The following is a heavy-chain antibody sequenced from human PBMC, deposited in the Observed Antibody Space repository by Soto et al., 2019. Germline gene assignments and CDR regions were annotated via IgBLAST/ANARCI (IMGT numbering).Heavy chain of an antibody. D-gene: IGHD2-2*01. J-gene: IGHJ6*03. V-gene: IGHV4-39*01. Sequence: QLQLQESGPGLVKPSETLSLTCTVSGGSISSSSSSWGWIRQPPGKGLEWLGIISYSGSTYYGPSLKSRVTISVDASKNLFSLKLSSVTAADTAVYYCARTYVTDVVVVPASKDYMDVWGKGTTVTVSS. CDR2: ISYSGST. CDR3: ARTYVTDVVVVPASKDYMDV. CDR1: GGSISSSSSS.